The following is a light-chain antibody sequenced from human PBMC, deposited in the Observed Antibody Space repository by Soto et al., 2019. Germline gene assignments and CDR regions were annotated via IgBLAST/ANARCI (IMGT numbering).Light chain of an antibody. CDR2: DVS. CDR3: NSYTGSGTV. V-gene: IGLV2-14*01. CDR1: SNDVGGYTY. J-gene: IGLJ2*01. Sequence: QSALTQPASVSGSPGQSITISCTGTSNDVGGYTYVSWYQQHPGKAPKLVIYDVSNRPSGVSDRFSGSKSGNTASLTISGLQAEDEADYYCNSYTGSGTVFGGGTQLTVL.